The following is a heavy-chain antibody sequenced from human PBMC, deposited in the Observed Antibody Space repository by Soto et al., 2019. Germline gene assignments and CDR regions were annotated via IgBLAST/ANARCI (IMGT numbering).Heavy chain of an antibody. CDR3: ARGIDNYYDSSGSIGP. CDR2: INHSGST. Sequence: SETLSLTCAVYGGSFSGYYWSWIRQPPGKGLEWIGEINHSGSTNYNPSLKSRVTISVDKSKNQFSLKLSSVTAADTAVYYCARGIDNYYDSSGSIGPWGQGTLVTVSS. CDR1: GGSFSGYY. J-gene: IGHJ5*02. D-gene: IGHD3-22*01. V-gene: IGHV4-34*01.